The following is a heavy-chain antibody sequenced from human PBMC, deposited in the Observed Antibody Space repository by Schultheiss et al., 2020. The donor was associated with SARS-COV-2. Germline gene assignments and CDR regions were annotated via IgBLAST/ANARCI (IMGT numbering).Heavy chain of an antibody. D-gene: IGHD5-12*01. CDR2: ISGSGGST. V-gene: IGHV3-23*01. CDR1: GFTFSSYA. Sequence: GGSLRLSCAASGFTFSSYAMSWVRQAPGKGLEWVSAISGSGGSTYYADSVKGRFTISRDNSKNTLYLQMNSLRAEDTAVYYCARGRDIVATLAPMDVWGQGTTVTVSS. CDR3: ARGRDIVATLAPMDV. J-gene: IGHJ6*02.